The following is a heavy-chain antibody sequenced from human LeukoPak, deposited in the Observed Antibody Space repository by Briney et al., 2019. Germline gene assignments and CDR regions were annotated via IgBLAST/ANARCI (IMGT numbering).Heavy chain of an antibody. J-gene: IGHJ4*02. D-gene: IGHD3-10*01. Sequence: GGSLRLSCAASGFVFKTYGMHWVRQAPGKGLEWVAYIWYDGNTKEYADSVKGRFTISRDNSKHMMYLQMKSLRDEDTAVYYCARDKPSGDYLFDYWGQGTLVTVSS. CDR2: IWYDGNTK. V-gene: IGHV3-33*01. CDR3: ARDKPSGDYLFDY. CDR1: GFVFKTYG.